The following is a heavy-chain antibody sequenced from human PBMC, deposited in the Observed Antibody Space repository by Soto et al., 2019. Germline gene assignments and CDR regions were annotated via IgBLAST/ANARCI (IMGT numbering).Heavy chain of an antibody. CDR1: GYSISSSNW. D-gene: IGHD2-15*01. CDR3: ARIVCSGGSCAPRDAFDI. V-gene: IGHV4-28*01. CDR2: IYYSGST. J-gene: IGHJ3*02. Sequence: SETLSLTCAVSGYSISSSNWWGWIRQPPGKGLEWIGYIYYSGSTYYNPSLKSRVTMSVGTSKNQFSLKLSSVTAVDTAVYYCARIVCSGGSCAPRDAFDIWGQGTMVTVSS.